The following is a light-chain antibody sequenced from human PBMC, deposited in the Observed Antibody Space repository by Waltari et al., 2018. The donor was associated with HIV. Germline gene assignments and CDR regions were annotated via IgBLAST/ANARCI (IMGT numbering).Light chain of an antibody. CDR1: NIGSKI. J-gene: IGLJ2*01. Sequence: SSVLTQPPSVSVAPGQTATITCGENNIGSKIGHWYQRKPGQAPVLVIFYYSDRPSGTPERFSGSNSGDTATLTISRVEAGDEADYYCQVWDSNSDHLGVFGGGTKLTVL. CDR3: QVWDSNSDHLGV. CDR2: YYS. V-gene: IGLV3-21*04.